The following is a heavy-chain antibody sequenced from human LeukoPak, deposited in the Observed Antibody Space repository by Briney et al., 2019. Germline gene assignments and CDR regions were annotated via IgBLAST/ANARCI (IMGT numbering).Heavy chain of an antibody. CDR1: GFTFNTYT. Sequence: PGGSLRLSCAASGFTFNTYTMHWVRQAPGKGLEWVSSITASSTAIYSADSVKGRFTISRDNAKNFLYLQMNSLRAEDTAVYYCARTYYDILTGYNPYFDYWGQGILVTVSS. CDR2: ITASSTAI. V-gene: IGHV3-21*01. CDR3: ARTYYDILTGYNPYFDY. J-gene: IGHJ4*02. D-gene: IGHD3-9*01.